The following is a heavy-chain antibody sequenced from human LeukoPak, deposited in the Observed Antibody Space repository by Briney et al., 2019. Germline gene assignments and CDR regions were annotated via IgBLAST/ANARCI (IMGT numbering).Heavy chain of an antibody. D-gene: IGHD6-19*01. CDR1: GFTFSSYS. V-gene: IGHV3-21*01. CDR3: ASYSSGWYVIDY. J-gene: IGHJ4*02. CDR2: ISSGSSYI. Sequence: GGSLRLSCAASGFTFSSYSMNWVRQAPGKGPEWVSSISSGSSYIYYADSVKGRFTISRDNAKNSLYLQMNSLRAEDTAVYYCASYSSGWYVIDYWGQGTLVTVSS.